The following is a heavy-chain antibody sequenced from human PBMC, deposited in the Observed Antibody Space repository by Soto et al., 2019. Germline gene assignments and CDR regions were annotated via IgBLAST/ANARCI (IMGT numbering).Heavy chain of an antibody. Sequence: PAETLARTFTVSGDSISSCTHYWSWIRQPPVKVLEWIGEINHSGSTNYNPSLKSRVTISVDTSKNQFSLKLSSVTAADTAVYYCARGGLLDYDFWRGHYCYYGMDVWGQGTTVTVSS. D-gene: IGHD3-3*01. CDR1: GDSISSCTHY. CDR3: ARGGLLDYDFWRGHYCYYGMDV. CDR2: INHSGST. J-gene: IGHJ6*02. V-gene: IGHV4-39*07.